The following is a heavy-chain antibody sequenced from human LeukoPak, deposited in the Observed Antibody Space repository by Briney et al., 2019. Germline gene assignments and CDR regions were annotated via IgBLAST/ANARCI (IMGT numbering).Heavy chain of an antibody. CDR1: GGSISSYY. Sequence: SETLSLTCTVSGGSISSYYWSWIRQPPVKGLEWIGYIYYSGSTNYNPSLKSRVTISVDTSKNQFSLKLSSVTAADTAVYYCASSYYYYGMDVWGQGTTVIVSS. CDR2: IYYSGST. CDR3: ASSYYYYGMDV. J-gene: IGHJ6*02. V-gene: IGHV4-59*08.